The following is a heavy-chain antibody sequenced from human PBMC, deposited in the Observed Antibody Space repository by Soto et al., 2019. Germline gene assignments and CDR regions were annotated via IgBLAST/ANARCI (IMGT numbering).Heavy chain of an antibody. CDR3: ARAPGEWLYYYGMDV. Sequence: SETLSLTCAVYGGSFSGYYWSWIRQPPGKGLEWIGEINNSGSTNYNPSLKSRVTISVDTSKNQFSLKLRSEDTAVYYCARAPGEWLYYYGMDVWGQGTTVTVSS. J-gene: IGHJ6*02. D-gene: IGHD6-19*01. V-gene: IGHV4-34*01. CDR1: GGSFSGYY. CDR2: INNSGST.